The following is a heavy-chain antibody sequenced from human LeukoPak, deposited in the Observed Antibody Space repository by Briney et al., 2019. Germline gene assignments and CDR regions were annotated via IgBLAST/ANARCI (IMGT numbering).Heavy chain of an antibody. D-gene: IGHD3-10*01. Sequence: GGSLRLSCAASGFTFSSYGMHWVRQAPGKGLEWVSVIYSGGSTYYADSVKGRFTISRDNSKNTLYLQMNSLRAEDTAVYYCARGSRSGGNFDYWGQGTLVTVSS. V-gene: IGHV3-66*01. CDR1: GFTFSSYG. CDR2: IYSGGST. J-gene: IGHJ4*02. CDR3: ARGSRSGGNFDY.